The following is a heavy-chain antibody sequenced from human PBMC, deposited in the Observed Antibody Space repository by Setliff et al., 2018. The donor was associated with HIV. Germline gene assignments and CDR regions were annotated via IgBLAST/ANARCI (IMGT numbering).Heavy chain of an antibody. D-gene: IGHD6-13*01. CDR3: ARQSTVAAAGFDF. V-gene: IGHV4-28*01. CDR1: GYSISSSHW. J-gene: IGHJ4*02. Sequence: PSETLSLTCAVSGYSISSSHWWGWIRQPPGKGLEWIGYIYYSGSTNYNPSLKSRVTMSVDTSKRQFSLKLDSVTAADTAIYYCARQSTVAAAGFDFWGQGTLVTVSS. CDR2: IYYSGST.